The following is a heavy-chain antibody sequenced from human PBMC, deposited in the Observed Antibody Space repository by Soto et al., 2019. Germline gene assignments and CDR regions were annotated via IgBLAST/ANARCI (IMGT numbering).Heavy chain of an antibody. J-gene: IGHJ5*02. CDR3: AREWYNWNDELNWFDP. CDR1: GGSISSYY. CDR2: IYYNGSI. Sequence: SETLSLTCTVSGGSISSYYWSWIRQPPGKGLEWIGYIYYNGSINYNPSLKSRVTISVDTSKNQFSLKLSSVTAADTAVYYCAREWYNWNDELNWFDPWGQGTLVTVSS. D-gene: IGHD1-1*01. V-gene: IGHV4-59*01.